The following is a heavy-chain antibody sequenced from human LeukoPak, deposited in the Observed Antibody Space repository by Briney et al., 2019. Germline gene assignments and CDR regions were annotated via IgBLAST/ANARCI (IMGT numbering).Heavy chain of an antibody. Sequence: GGSLRLSCAASGFTFSSYWMHWVRQAPGKGLVWVSRINTDASSTSYADSMKGRLTISRDNAKNTLYLQMNSLRAEDTAVYYCARVGVFRLGNFGYWGQGTLVTVPS. CDR2: INTDASST. CDR3: ARVGVFRLGNFGY. D-gene: IGHD3-16*01. J-gene: IGHJ4*02. CDR1: GFTFSSYW. V-gene: IGHV3-74*01.